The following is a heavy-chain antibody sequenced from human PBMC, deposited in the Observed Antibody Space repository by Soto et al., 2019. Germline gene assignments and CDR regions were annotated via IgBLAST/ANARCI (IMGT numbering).Heavy chain of an antibody. Sequence: GGSLRLSCAASGFTFSSYSMNWVRQAPGKGLEWVSYISSSSDYIYYADSLKGRFTISRDNAKNSLYLQMNSLRAEDTAVYYCARDPVGGVMSPDPGYWGQGTLVTVSS. CDR3: ARDPVGGVMSPDPGY. CDR2: ISSSSDYI. V-gene: IGHV3-21*01. CDR1: GFTFSSYS. D-gene: IGHD3-16*01. J-gene: IGHJ4*02.